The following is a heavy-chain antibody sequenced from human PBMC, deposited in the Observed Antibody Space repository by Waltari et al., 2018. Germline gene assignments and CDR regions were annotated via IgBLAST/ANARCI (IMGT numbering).Heavy chain of an antibody. CDR2: IYSGGST. J-gene: IGHJ4*02. CDR3: ARDYSSSSTAY. V-gene: IGHV3-53*01. CDR1: GFTVSSNY. Sequence: EVQLVESGGGLIQPGGSLRLSCAASGFTVSSNYMSWVRQAPGKGLEWVSVIYSGGSTYYADSVKCRFTSSRDNSKNTLYLQMNSLRAEDTAVYYCARDYSSSSTAYWGQGTLVTVSS. D-gene: IGHD6-6*01.